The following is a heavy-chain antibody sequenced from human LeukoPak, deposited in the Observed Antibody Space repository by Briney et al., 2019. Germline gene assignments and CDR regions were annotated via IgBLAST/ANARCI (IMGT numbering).Heavy chain of an antibody. J-gene: IGHJ4*02. CDR2: INHSGST. CDR1: GGSFSGYY. D-gene: IGHD3-22*01. V-gene: IGHV4-34*01. CDR3: ARGEYDSSGYYFDY. Sequence: PSETLSLTCAVYGGSFSGYYWSWIRQPPGKGLEWIGEINHSGSTNCNPSLKSRVTISVDTSKNQFSLKLSSVTAADTAVYYCARGEYDSSGYYFDYWGQGTLVTVSS.